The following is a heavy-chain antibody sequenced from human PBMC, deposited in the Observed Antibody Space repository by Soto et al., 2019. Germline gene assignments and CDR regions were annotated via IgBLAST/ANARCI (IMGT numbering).Heavy chain of an antibody. Sequence: ASVKVSCKASGYTFTRSGISWVRQAPGQGLEWMGWINTKNGRTSYAQRFQDRVTMTTNTSTNSAFIEVRILTSDDTAVYYCASGPGFLRNAFDHWGQGTLVTVSS. J-gene: IGHJ4*02. D-gene: IGHD1-1*01. CDR3: ASGPGFLRNAFDH. CDR1: GYTFTRSG. V-gene: IGHV1-18*01. CDR2: INTKNGRT.